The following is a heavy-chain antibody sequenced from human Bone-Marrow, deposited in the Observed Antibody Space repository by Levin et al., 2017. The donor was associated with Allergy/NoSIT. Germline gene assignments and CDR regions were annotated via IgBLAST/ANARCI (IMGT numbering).Heavy chain of an antibody. Sequence: GGSLRLSCKASGGTFSSYTISWVRQAPGQGLEWMGRIIPILGIANYAQKFQGRVTITADKSTSTAYMELSSLRSEDTAVYYCARAWDYYGSGSTGGWFDPWGQGTLVTVSS. CDR2: IIPILGIA. D-gene: IGHD3-10*01. J-gene: IGHJ5*02. CDR1: GGTFSSYT. CDR3: ARAWDYYGSGSTGGWFDP. V-gene: IGHV1-69*02.